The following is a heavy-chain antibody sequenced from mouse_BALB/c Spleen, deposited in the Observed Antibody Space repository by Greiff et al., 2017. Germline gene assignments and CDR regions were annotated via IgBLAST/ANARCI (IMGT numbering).Heavy chain of an antibody. CDR1: GFTFSSFG. CDR2: ISSGSSTI. V-gene: IGHV5-17*02. CDR3: ARSDSSGYSYYAMDY. Sequence: EVQLVESGGGLVQPGGSRKLSCAASGFTFSSFGMHWVRQAPEKGLEWVAYISSGSSTIYYADTVKGRFTISRDNPKNTLFLQMTSLRSEDTAMYYCARSDSSGYSYYAMDYWGQGTSVTVSS. J-gene: IGHJ4*01. D-gene: IGHD3-2*01.